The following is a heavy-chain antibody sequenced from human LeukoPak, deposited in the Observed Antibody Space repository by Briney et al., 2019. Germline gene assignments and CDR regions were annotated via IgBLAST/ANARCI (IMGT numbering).Heavy chain of an antibody. Sequence: SETLCFTCTASGGSIRSNYWSWIRQPPGKGLEWIGYIYYSGDTNYNPSLKSRVTISVDTSKNQFSLKLSSVTAADTAVYYCASTQEMAISYYFDYWGQGTLVTVSS. V-gene: IGHV4-59*08. J-gene: IGHJ4*02. CDR3: ASTQEMAISYYFDY. CDR2: IYYSGDT. D-gene: IGHD5-24*01. CDR1: GGSIRSNY.